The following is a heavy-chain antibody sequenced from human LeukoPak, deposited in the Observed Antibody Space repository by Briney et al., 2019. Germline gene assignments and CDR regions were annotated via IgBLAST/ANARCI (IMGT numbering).Heavy chain of an antibody. Sequence: GGSLRLSCAASPFTFSSYGMHWVRQAPGKGLEWVAYIQYDGSNQQYADSVKGRFTISRDNAKNSLYLQMNSLRAEDTAVYYCARADYYDSRYDYWGQGTLVTVSS. CDR3: ARADYYDSRYDY. D-gene: IGHD3-22*01. V-gene: IGHV3-30*02. CDR1: PFTFSSYG. J-gene: IGHJ4*02. CDR2: IQYDGSNQ.